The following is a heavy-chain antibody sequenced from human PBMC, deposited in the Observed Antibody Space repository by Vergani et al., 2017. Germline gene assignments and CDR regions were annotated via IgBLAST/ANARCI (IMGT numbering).Heavy chain of an antibody. V-gene: IGHV3-30*02. CDR2: IRSDGSAT. CDR3: AKDLFSLAAAGSDS. Sequence: VQLVESGGDLVRPGGSLRLSCAASGFTFSSYAMSWVRQAPGKGLEWVSFIRSDGSATYYLDSVKGRFTISRDDSKNALYLQMNSLRPEDTAVYYCAKDLFSLAAAGSDSWGQGTLVTVSS. CDR1: GFTFSSYA. D-gene: IGHD6-13*01. J-gene: IGHJ4*02.